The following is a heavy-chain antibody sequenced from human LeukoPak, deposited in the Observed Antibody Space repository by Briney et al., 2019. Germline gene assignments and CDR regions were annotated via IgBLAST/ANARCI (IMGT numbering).Heavy chain of an antibody. Sequence: LAGRSLRLSCAASGFTFDDYAMHWVRQAPGKGLEWVSGISWNSGSRGYADSVKGRFTISRDNAKNSLYLQMNSLRAEDMALYYCAKAGKYYDDFDYWGQGTLVTVSS. D-gene: IGHD3-3*01. CDR3: AKAGKYYDDFDY. CDR2: ISWNSGSR. V-gene: IGHV3-9*03. CDR1: GFTFDDYA. J-gene: IGHJ4*02.